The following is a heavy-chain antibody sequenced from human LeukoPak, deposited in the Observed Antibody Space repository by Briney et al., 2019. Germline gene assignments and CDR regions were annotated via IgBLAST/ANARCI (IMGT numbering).Heavy chain of an antibody. V-gene: IGHV3-30-3*01. D-gene: IGHD3-3*01. CDR1: GFTFSSYA. CDR3: AKETGVYDHLLRFLEYFDY. CDR2: ISYDGSNK. Sequence: GGSLRLSCAASGFTFSSYAMHWVRQAPGKGLEWVAVISYDGSNKYYADSLKGRFTISRDNSKNTVYLQMNSLRAEDTAIYFCAKETGVYDHLLRFLEYFDYWGQGTLVTVSS. J-gene: IGHJ4*02.